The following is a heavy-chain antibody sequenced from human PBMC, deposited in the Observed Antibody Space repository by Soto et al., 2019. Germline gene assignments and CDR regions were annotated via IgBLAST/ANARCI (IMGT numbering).Heavy chain of an antibody. CDR3: ARAPGIVVYYYYYGMDV. Sequence: AGYTFTSYGISWVRQAPGQGLEWIGWISAYNGNTNYAQKLQGRVTMTTDTSTSTAYMELRSLRSDDTAVNYCARAPGIVVYYYYYGMDVWGQGTTVTVSS. D-gene: IGHD3-22*01. V-gene: IGHV1-18*04. J-gene: IGHJ6*02. CDR1: GYTFTSYG. CDR2: ISAYNGNT.